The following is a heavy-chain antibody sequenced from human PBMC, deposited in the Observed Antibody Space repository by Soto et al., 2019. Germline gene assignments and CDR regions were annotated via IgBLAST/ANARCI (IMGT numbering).Heavy chain of an antibody. Sequence: SETLSLTCTASGGSISSYYWSWIRQPPGKGLEWIGYIYYSGSTNYNPSLKSRVTISVDTSKNQFSLKLSSVTAADTAVYYCARRYGGIFDYWGQGTLVTVSS. CDR2: IYYSGST. D-gene: IGHD2-15*01. CDR3: ARRYGGIFDY. J-gene: IGHJ4*02. V-gene: IGHV4-59*08. CDR1: GGSISSYY.